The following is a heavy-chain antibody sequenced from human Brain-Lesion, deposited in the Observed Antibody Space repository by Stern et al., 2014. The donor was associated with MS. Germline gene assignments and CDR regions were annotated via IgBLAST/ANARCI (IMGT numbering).Heavy chain of an antibody. Sequence: EVQLVQSGGGLVKPGGSLRLSCEASGFTFNSYSMNWVRQAPGKGLEWVSSISVGTAYIYVADSVKGRFAISRDNAKNSLFLQMNTLRAEDTGVYYCARVDCSGTNCFYYYSGMDVWGQGTTVTGSS. CDR1: GFTFNSYS. V-gene: IGHV3-21*01. CDR3: ARVDCSGTNCFYYYSGMDV. CDR2: ISVGTAYI. J-gene: IGHJ6*02. D-gene: IGHD2-2*01.